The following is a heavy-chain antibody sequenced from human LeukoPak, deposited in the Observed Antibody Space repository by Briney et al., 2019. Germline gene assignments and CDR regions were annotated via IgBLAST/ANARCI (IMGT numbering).Heavy chain of an antibody. Sequence: GGSLRLSCAASGFTFSNSEMNWVRQAPGKGLEWLSFISITGGTTHYAVSVKGRFTISRDNAQSSLFLQMNNLRAEDTAVYYCGRHTAYYSDYWGQGTLVTVSS. J-gene: IGHJ4*02. CDR2: ISITGGTT. V-gene: IGHV3-48*03. D-gene: IGHD2-2*02. CDR3: GRHTAYYSDY. CDR1: GFTFSNSE.